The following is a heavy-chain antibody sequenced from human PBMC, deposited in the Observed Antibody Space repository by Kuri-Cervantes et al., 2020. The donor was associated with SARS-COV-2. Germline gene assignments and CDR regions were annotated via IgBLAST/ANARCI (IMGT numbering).Heavy chain of an antibody. J-gene: IGHJ4*01. V-gene: IGHV4-34*01. CDR2: INHSGST. CDR1: GGSFSGYY. Sequence: QTLALTCAVYGGSFSGYYWSWIRQPPGKGLEWIGEINHSGSTNYNPSLKSRVTISVDTSKNQFSLKLSSVTAADTAVYYCARGRRKYQLHFFDYWGQEPWSPSPQ. CDR3: ARGRRKYQLHFFDY. D-gene: IGHD2-2*01.